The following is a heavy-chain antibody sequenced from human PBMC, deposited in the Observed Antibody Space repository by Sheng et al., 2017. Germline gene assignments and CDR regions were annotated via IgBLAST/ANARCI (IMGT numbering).Heavy chain of an antibody. CDR3: ARDGPLGSGWYNY. CDR2: IYHSGST. D-gene: IGHD6-19*01. V-gene: IGHV4-38-2*02. Sequence: QVQLQESGPGLVKPSETLSLTCAVSGYSISSGYYWGWIRQPPGKGLEWIGSIYHSGSTYYNPSLKSRVTISVDTSKNQFSLKLSSVTAADTAVYYCARDGPLGSGWYNYWGQGTLVTVSS. CDR1: GYSISSGYY. J-gene: IGHJ4*02.